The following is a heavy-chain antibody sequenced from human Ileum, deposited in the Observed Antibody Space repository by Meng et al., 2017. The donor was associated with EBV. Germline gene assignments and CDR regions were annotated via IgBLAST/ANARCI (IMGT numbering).Heavy chain of an antibody. D-gene: IGHD4-17*01. V-gene: IGHV4-31*03. CDR2: IYYSGST. Sequence: QVQLQESGPGLVKPSXXXXXTXXVSGGSISSGNHYWSWIRQHPGKGLEYIGYIYYSGSTYYNPSLKSRVIISVDTSKNQFSLRLNSVTAADTAVYYCASLYGDSSVWYLDLWGRGTLVTSPQ. CDR3: ASLYGDSSVWYLDL. J-gene: IGHJ2*01. CDR1: GGSISSGNHY.